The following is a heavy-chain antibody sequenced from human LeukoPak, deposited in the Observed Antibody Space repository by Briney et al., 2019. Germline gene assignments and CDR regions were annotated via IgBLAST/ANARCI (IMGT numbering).Heavy chain of an antibody. J-gene: IGHJ4*02. D-gene: IGHD6-19*01. CDR2: IYYSGST. CDR3: ARRGSGWSREFDY. Sequence: SETLSLTYTVSGGSISSSSYYWGWIRQPPGKGLEWIGSIYYSGSTYYNPSLKSRVTISVDTSKSQFSLKLNSVTAADTAVYYCARRGSGWSREFDYWGQGTLVTVSS. V-gene: IGHV4-39*01. CDR1: GGSISSSSYY.